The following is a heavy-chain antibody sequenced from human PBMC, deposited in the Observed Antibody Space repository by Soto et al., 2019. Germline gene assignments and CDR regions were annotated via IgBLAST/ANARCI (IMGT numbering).Heavy chain of an antibody. V-gene: IGHV3-33*01. CDR1: GFTFSTYA. Sequence: QVQLVESGGGVVQPGRSLRLSRAASGFTFSTYAMHWVRQAPGKGLEWVAVIWPDGSNKDYTDSVKGRFTISRDNSKNTLWLQMNSLKAEDTAVYYCARDDYHNFYYFDYWGQGTLVTVSS. CDR2: IWPDGSNK. CDR3: ARDDYHNFYYFDY. J-gene: IGHJ4*02. D-gene: IGHD4-17*01.